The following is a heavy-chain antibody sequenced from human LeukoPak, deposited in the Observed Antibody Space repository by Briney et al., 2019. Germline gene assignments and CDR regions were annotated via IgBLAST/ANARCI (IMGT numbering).Heavy chain of an antibody. V-gene: IGHV1-69*05. CDR3: ATEPEWGNLVYMDV. CDR1: GGTFIRSA. D-gene: IGHD1-26*01. CDR2: IIPIFGST. Sequence: SVKVSCKASGGTFIRSAISWVRQARGQGGEGMGGIIPIFGSTNYPQKFQRRVTLTTDESTSTAYMELYSLRFEHSAVYYCATEPEWGNLVYMDVWGAGTTVTVPS. J-gene: IGHJ6*03.